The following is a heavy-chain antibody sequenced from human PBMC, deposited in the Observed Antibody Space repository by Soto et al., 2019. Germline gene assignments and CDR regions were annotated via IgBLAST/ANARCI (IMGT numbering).Heavy chain of an antibody. V-gene: IGHV1-58*01. Sequence: SVKVSCKASGFTFTSSAVQWVRQARGQRLEWIGWIVVGSGNTNYAQKFQERVTITRDMSTSTAYMELSSLRSEDTAVYYCAADRYYYDSSGYFDYWGQGTLVSVYS. D-gene: IGHD3-22*01. CDR2: IVVGSGNT. CDR3: AADRYYYDSSGYFDY. CDR1: GFTFTSSA. J-gene: IGHJ4*02.